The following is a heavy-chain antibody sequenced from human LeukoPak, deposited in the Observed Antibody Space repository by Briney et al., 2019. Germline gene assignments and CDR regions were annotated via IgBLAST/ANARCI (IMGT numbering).Heavy chain of an antibody. CDR1: GFTFSGYN. CDR2: IGRYSNYR. D-gene: IGHD2-2*01. Sequence: GGSLRLSCAASGFTFSGYNMSWVRQGPGEGLEWVSSIGRYSNYRNYADSVRGRFTISRDDANNSLYLQMNSLRAEDSAIYYCARDHLDYADFDHWGQGTLVTVSP. CDR3: ARDHLDYADFDH. V-gene: IGHV3-21*01. J-gene: IGHJ4*02.